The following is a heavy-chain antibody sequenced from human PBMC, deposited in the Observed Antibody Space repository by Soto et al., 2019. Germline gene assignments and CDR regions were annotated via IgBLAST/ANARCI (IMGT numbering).Heavy chain of an antibody. CDR1: GGTFSSYA. Sequence: ASVKVSCKASGGTFSSYAISWVRQAPGQGLEWMGGIIPIFGTANYAQKFQGRVTITADESTSTAYMELSSLRSEDTAVYYCARDLLRCISTSCYHSGMDVWGQGTTVTVSS. CDR2: IIPIFGTA. D-gene: IGHD2-2*01. V-gene: IGHV1-69*13. CDR3: ARDLLRCISTSCYHSGMDV. J-gene: IGHJ6*02.